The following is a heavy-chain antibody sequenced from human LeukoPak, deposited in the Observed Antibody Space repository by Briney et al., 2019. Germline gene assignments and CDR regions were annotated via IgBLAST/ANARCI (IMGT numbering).Heavy chain of an antibody. J-gene: IGHJ6*02. V-gene: IGHV1-18*01. D-gene: IGHD3-10*01. Sequence: ASVKVFCNASCYTFTSNGNSWERHPPAQGLERMGWISAYNGNTNYAQKLQGRVTMTTVTSTSTAYMELRSLRSDDTAVYYCARETGRYFYYGMDVWGQGSTVTVSS. CDR1: CYTFTSNG. CDR2: ISAYNGNT. CDR3: ARETGRYFYYGMDV.